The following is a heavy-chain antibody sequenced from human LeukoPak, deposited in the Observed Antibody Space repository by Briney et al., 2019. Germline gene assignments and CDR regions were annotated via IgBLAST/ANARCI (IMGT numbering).Heavy chain of an antibody. J-gene: IGHJ4*02. Sequence: GGSLRLSCAASGFIFDGYAMNWVRQAPGKGLEWVAQVSKDGSATFYADPVRGRFTISRDNSKNTLSLQMDNLRVDDTAVYFCATGRVQLDYWGQGALVSVSS. CDR2: VSKDGSAT. CDR3: ATGRVQLDY. V-gene: IGHV3-30*03. CDR1: GFIFDGYA. D-gene: IGHD3-10*01.